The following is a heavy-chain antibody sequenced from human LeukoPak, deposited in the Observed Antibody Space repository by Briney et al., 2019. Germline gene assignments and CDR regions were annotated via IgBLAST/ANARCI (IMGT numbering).Heavy chain of an antibody. J-gene: IGHJ4*02. CDR3: AKSGYHRFDY. Sequence: GGSLRLSCTASGFTVSNYWMMWVRQARGEGRDWVANINEDGSETYYADSVEGRFTISRDTAKNSLYLQMNTLRAEDTAVYYCAKSGYHRFDYWGQGTLVTVYS. CDR2: INEDGSET. CDR1: GFTVSNYW. V-gene: IGHV3-7*03. D-gene: IGHD5-12*01.